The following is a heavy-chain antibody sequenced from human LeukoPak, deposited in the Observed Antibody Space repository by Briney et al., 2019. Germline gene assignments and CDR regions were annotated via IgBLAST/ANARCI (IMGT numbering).Heavy chain of an antibody. CDR1: GGFINTPSYH. Sequence: SETLSLTCTVSGGFINTPSYHWGWIRQSPGKGLEWIGSIYYTGSTSSNPSLNSRVTMSVDTSKKQFSLKLNSMTAADTAVYYCARHVRWLQLTLYFDIWGPGTLVTVSS. D-gene: IGHD5-24*01. V-gene: IGHV4-39*01. J-gene: IGHJ2*01. CDR2: IYYTGST. CDR3: ARHVRWLQLTLYFDI.